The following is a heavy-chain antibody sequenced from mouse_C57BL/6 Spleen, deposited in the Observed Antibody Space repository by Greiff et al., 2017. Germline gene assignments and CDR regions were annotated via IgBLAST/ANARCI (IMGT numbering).Heavy chain of an antibody. CDR1: GYTFTDYY. CDR3: ARRGTMSYAMDY. D-gene: IGHD2-4*01. Sequence: QVQLKESGAELVRPGASVKLSCKASGYTFTDYYINWVKQRPGQGLEWIARIYPGSGNTYYNEKFKGKATLTAEKSSSTAYMQLSSLTSEDSAVYFCARRGTMSYAMDYWGQGTSVTVSS. V-gene: IGHV1-76*01. J-gene: IGHJ4*01. CDR2: IYPGSGNT.